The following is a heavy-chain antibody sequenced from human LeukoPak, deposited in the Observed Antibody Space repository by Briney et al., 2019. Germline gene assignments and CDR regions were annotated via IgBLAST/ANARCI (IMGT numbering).Heavy chain of an antibody. CDR3: ARGLIHDYGDYVLKYNWFDP. CDR1: GGSFSGYY. V-gene: IGHV4-34*01. CDR2: INHSGST. Sequence: SETLSLTCTVYGGSFSGYYWSWIRQPPGKGLEWIGEINHSGSTNCNPSLKSRVTISVDTSKNQFSLKLSSVTAADTAVYYCARGLIHDYGDYVLKYNWFDPWGQGTLVTVSS. J-gene: IGHJ5*02. D-gene: IGHD4-17*01.